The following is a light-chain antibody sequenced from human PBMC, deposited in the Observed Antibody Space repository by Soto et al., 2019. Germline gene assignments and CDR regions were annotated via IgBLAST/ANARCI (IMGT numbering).Light chain of an antibody. V-gene: IGKV3-15*01. Sequence: EIVMTQSPATLSVSRGERATLSCRASQSVSSDLAWYQQEPGQAPRLLIYGASTRATGIPAGFSGSGSGTEFTLTISSLQSEDFEIYFCQQYNNWPPDRTFGQGTKVEIK. CDR1: QSVSSD. CDR2: GAS. CDR3: QQYNNWPPDRT. J-gene: IGKJ1*01.